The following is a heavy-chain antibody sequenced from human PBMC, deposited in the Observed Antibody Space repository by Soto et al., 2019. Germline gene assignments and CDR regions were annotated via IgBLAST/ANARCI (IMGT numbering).Heavy chain of an antibody. Sequence: SVKVSCKASGGTFSSYAISWVRQAPGQGLEWMGGIIPIFGTANYAQKFQGRVTITADESTSTAYMELSSLRSEDTAVYYCARTPRMATTGTWFDPWGQGTLVTVSS. CDR3: ARTPRMATTGTWFDP. CDR2: IIPIFGTA. CDR1: GGTFSSYA. D-gene: IGHD5-12*01. V-gene: IGHV1-69*13. J-gene: IGHJ5*02.